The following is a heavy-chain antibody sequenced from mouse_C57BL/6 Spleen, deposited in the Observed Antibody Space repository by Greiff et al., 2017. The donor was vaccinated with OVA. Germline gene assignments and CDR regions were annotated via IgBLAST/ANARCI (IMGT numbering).Heavy chain of an antibody. Sequence: EVQLQQSGAELVRPGASVKLSCTASGFNIKDDYMHWVKQRPEQGLEWIGWIDPENGDTEYASKFQGKATITADTSSNTAYLQLSSLTSEDTAVYYCTNYDSSFFDYWGQGTTLTVSS. V-gene: IGHV14-4*01. J-gene: IGHJ2*01. D-gene: IGHD1-1*01. CDR1: GFNIKDDY. CDR3: TNYDSSFFDY. CDR2: IDPENGDT.